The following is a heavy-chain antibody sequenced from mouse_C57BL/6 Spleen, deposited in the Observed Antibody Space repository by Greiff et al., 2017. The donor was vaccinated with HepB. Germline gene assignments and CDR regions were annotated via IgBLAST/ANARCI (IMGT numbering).Heavy chain of an antibody. CDR1: GFTFSNYW. CDR3: TGDGYGSSYGYWYFDV. J-gene: IGHJ1*03. CDR2: IRLKSDNYAT. V-gene: IGHV6-3*01. Sequence: EVQLVESGGGLVQPGGSMKLSCVASGFTFSNYWMNWVRQSPEKGLEWVAQIRLKSDNYATHYAESVKGRFTISRDDSKSSVYLQMNNLRAEDTGIYYCTGDGYGSSYGYWYFDVRGTGTTVTVSS. D-gene: IGHD1-1*01.